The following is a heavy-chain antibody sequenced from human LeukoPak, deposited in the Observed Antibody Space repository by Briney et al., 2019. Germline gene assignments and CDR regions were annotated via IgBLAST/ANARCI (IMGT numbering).Heavy chain of an antibody. D-gene: IGHD6-13*01. CDR3: ARFRYSSPYLLMDV. Sequence: PSETLSLTCTVSGGSISSNSYYWGWIRQPPGKGLEWIGRIYTSGSTNYNPSLKSRVTMSVDTSKNQFSLKLSSVTAADTAVYYCARFRYSSPYLLMDVWGKGTTVTVSS. CDR1: GGSISSNSYY. V-gene: IGHV4-61*05. J-gene: IGHJ6*03. CDR2: IYTSGST.